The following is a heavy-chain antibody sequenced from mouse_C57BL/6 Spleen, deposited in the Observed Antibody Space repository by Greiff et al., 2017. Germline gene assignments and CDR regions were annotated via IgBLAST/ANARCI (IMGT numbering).Heavy chain of an antibody. Sequence: VQLQQSGAELARPGASVKLSCKASGYTFTSYGISWVKQRTGQGLEWIGEIYPRSGNTYYNEKFKGKATLTEDKSSSTAYMELRRLTSEDSAVYFCAGGDYYDYDGGYAMDYWGQGTSVTVSS. CDR1: GYTFTSYG. V-gene: IGHV1-81*01. CDR2: IYPRSGNT. CDR3: AGGDYYDYDGGYAMDY. D-gene: IGHD2-4*01. J-gene: IGHJ4*01.